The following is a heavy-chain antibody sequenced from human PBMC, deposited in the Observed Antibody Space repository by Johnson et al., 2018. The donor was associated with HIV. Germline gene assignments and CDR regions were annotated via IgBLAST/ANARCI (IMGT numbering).Heavy chain of an antibody. V-gene: IGHV3-11*04. D-gene: IGHD1-26*01. Sequence: QVQLVESGGDLVKPGGSLRLSCAASGFTFSDYCMSWIRQAPGKGLEWVSYISTSGDTTYYADSVKGRFTISRDTAENSLYLQMNSLRVEDTAVYYCARDRVGATAFDVWGQGTLVTVSS. J-gene: IGHJ3*01. CDR2: ISTSGDTT. CDR1: GFTFSDYC. CDR3: ARDRVGATAFDV.